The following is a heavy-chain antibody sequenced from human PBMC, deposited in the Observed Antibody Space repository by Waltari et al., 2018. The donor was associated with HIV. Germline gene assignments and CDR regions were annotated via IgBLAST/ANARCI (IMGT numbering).Heavy chain of an antibody. CDR1: GSSINRGYY. V-gene: IGHV4-38-2*01. D-gene: IGHD2-2*01. J-gene: IGHJ5*02. CDR3: ARRMYCSTTSCDNWFDP. CDR2: IYHSGST. Sequence: QVQLQESGPGLVKPSETLSLTCAVSGSSINRGYYWGWIRQPPGKGLEWIGGIYHSGSTYYHPSLKSRVTISVDPSKNQFSLKLRSVTAADTAVYYCARRMYCSTTSCDNWFDPWGQGTLVTVSS.